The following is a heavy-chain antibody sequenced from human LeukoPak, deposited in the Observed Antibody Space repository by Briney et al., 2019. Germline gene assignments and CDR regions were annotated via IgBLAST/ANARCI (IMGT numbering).Heavy chain of an antibody. Sequence: PGGSLRLSCAASGFTFSSYAMSWVRQAPGKGLEWVSAISGSGGSTYYADSVKGRFTISRDNSKNTLYLQMNSLRAEDTAVYYCAKATSEITMMVVVIDFWFDYWGQGTLVTVSS. V-gene: IGHV3-23*01. CDR3: AKATSEITMMVVVIDFWFDY. CDR1: GFTFSSYA. CDR2: ISGSGGST. J-gene: IGHJ4*02. D-gene: IGHD3-22*01.